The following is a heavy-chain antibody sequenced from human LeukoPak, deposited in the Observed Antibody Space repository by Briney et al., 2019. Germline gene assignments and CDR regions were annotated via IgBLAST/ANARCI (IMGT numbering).Heavy chain of an antibody. Sequence: PGGSLRLSCAASGFTFSSYAMHWDRQAPGKGLEWVAVISYDGSNKYYADSVKGRFTISRDNSKNTLYLQMNSLRAEDTAVYYCARDSINCSSTSCYRYYYYGMDVWGQGTTVTVSS. V-gene: IGHV3-30-3*01. CDR1: GFTFSSYA. CDR2: ISYDGSNK. CDR3: ARDSINCSSTSCYRYYYYGMDV. J-gene: IGHJ6*02. D-gene: IGHD2-2*02.